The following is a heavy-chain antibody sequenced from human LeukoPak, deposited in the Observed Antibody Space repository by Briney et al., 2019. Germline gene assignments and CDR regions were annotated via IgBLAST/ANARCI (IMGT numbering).Heavy chain of an antibody. CDR1: GYTFTSHY. Sequence: ASVKVSCRASGYTFTSHYMHWVRQAPGQGLEWMGIINPSAGSTSYPQKFQGRVTMTRDTSISTAYMELTGLTPDDTAVYYCVRSPIGASAYWGRGTLVTVSS. V-gene: IGHV1-46*01. J-gene: IGHJ4*02. D-gene: IGHD3-10*01. CDR3: VRSPIGASAY. CDR2: INPSAGST.